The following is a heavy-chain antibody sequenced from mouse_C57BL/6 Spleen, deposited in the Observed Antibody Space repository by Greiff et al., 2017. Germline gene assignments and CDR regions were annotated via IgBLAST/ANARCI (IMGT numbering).Heavy chain of an antibody. J-gene: IGHJ4*01. V-gene: IGHV14-4*01. D-gene: IGHD1-1*01. CDR2: IDPENGDT. CDR1: GFNIKDDY. Sequence: EVQLKQSGAELVRPGASVKLSCTASGFNIKDDYMHWVKQRPEQGLEWIGWIDPENGDTEYASKFQGKATITADTSSNTAYLQLSSLTSEDTAVYYCTTWVDGSSYEDYWGQGTSVTVSS. CDR3: TTWVDGSSYEDY.